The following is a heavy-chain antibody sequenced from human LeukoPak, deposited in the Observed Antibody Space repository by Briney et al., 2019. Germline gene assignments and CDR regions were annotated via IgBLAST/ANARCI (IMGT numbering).Heavy chain of an antibody. CDR2: IYTSGST. Sequence: PXETLSLTCTVSGGSISSGSYYWSWIRQPAGKGLEWIGRIYTSGSTNYNPSLKSRVTISVDTSKNQFSLKLSSVTAADTAVYYCARAIVVVPAAIRGGAFDIWGQGTMVTVSS. CDR1: GGSISSGSYY. D-gene: IGHD2-2*02. J-gene: IGHJ3*02. CDR3: ARAIVVVPAAIRGGAFDI. V-gene: IGHV4-61*02.